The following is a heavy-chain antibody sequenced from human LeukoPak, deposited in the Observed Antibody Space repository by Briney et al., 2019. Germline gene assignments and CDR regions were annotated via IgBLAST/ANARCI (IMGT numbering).Heavy chain of an antibody. V-gene: IGHV3-23*01. J-gene: IGHJ4*02. Sequence: GGSLRLSCAASGFTFSGYTMSWVRQAPGKGLEWVSAISGSGGSTYYADSVKGRFTISRDNSKNTLYLQMNSLRAEDTAVYYCAKVRGVGYYDFWSGYSTGPFDYWGQGTLVTVSS. CDR3: AKVRGVGYYDFWSGYSTGPFDY. D-gene: IGHD3-3*01. CDR1: GFTFSGYT. CDR2: ISGSGGST.